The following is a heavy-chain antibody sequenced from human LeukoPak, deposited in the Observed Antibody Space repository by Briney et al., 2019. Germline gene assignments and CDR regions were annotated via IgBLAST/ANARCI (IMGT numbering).Heavy chain of an antibody. Sequence: SETLSLTCTVSGGSISSYYWSWIRQPPGKGLEWIGYIYYSGSTNYNPSLKSRVTISVDTSKNQFSLKLSSVIAADTAVYYCARHSHTYYYGMDVWGQGTTVTVSS. CDR1: GGSISSYY. J-gene: IGHJ6*02. CDR3: ARHSHTYYYGMDV. V-gene: IGHV4-59*08. CDR2: IYYSGST.